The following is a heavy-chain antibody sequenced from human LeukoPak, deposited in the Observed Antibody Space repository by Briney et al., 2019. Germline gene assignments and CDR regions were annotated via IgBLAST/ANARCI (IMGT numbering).Heavy chain of an antibody. CDR1: GRSFSGYY. V-gene: IGHV4-34*01. J-gene: IGHJ4*02. CDR3: ARTDLTGRSGY. CDR2: INHSGST. D-gene: IGHD3-9*01. Sequence: SETLSLTCAVYGRSFSGYYWGWIRQPPGKGLEWIGEINHSGSTNYNPSLKSRVTISVDTSKNQFSLKLSSVTAADTAVYYCARTDLTGRSGYWGQGTLVTVSS.